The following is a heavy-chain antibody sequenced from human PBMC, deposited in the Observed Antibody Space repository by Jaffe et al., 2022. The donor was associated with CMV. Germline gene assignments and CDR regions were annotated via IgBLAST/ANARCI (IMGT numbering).Heavy chain of an antibody. CDR1: GFTFSNYA. CDR3: AKGQQLIGYYFDF. CDR2: INDIGGST. D-gene: IGHD1-1*01. J-gene: IGHJ4*02. Sequence: EVQLVESGGALVQPGGSLRLSCAASGFTFSNYAMTWVRQAPGKGLEWVADINDIGGSTYYAASVKGRFTISRDNARNTLSLHMDSVRDEDTAVYFCAKGQQLIGYYFDFWGLGTLVTVSS. V-gene: IGHV3-23*04.